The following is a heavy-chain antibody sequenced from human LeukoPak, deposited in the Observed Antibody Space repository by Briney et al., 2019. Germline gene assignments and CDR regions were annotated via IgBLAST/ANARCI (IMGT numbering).Heavy chain of an antibody. J-gene: IGHJ4*02. V-gene: IGHV1-18*01. CDR3: ARDYSGDYSNLDY. CDR1: GYTFTSYG. D-gene: IGHD4-11*01. Sequence: GESLKISCKASGYTFTSYGITWVRQAPGQGLDWMGWISAYNGNTNYAQKVQDRVTMTTDTSTSTAYMELTSLRSDDTAVYYCARDYSGDYSNLDYWGQGTLVTVSS. CDR2: ISAYNGNT.